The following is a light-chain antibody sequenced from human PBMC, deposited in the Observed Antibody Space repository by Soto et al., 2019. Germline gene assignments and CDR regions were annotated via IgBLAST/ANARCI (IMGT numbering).Light chain of an antibody. J-gene: IGKJ4*01. V-gene: IGKV1-5*01. CDR2: AAS. CDR1: QSINRW. CDR3: QQYANYPLA. Sequence: DIQMTQSPSTLSASVRDRVVITCRASQSINRWLAWYQHKPGTAPRLLVYAASSLQTGVPSRFSGSGSGTDFTLTIISLQAEDFATYYCQQYANYPLAFGGGTRVEIK.